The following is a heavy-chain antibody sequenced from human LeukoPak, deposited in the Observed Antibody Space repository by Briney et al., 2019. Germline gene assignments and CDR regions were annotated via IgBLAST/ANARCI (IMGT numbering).Heavy chain of an antibody. V-gene: IGHV1-18*01. J-gene: IGHJ4*02. D-gene: IGHD3-22*01. CDR2: ISAYNGNT. Sequence: VASVKVSCKASGYTFTSYGISWVRQAPGQGLEWMGWISAYNGNTNYAQKLQGRVTMTTDTSTSTAYMELRSLRSDDTAVYYCARNYYDTTDLDLDYWGQGTLVTVSS. CDR3: ARNYYDTTDLDLDY. CDR1: GYTFTSYG.